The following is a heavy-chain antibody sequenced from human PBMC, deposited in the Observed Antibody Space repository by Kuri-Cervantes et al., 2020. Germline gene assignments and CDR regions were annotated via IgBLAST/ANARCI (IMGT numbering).Heavy chain of an antibody. CDR1: GFTFSDYS. D-gene: IGHD2-2*01. Sequence: GGSLRLSCAASGFTFSDYSMSWIRQAPGKGREWVGRIKSKTDGGTTDYAAPVKGRFTISRDDSKNTLYLQMNSLKTEDTAVYYCTVRCSSTSCYYYYGMDVWGQGTTVTVSS. V-gene: IGHV3-15*01. J-gene: IGHJ6*02. CDR3: TVRCSSTSCYYYYGMDV. CDR2: IKSKTDGGTT.